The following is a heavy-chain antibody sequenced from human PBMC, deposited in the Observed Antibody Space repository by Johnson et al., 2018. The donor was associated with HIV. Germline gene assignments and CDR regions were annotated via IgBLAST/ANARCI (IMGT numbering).Heavy chain of an antibody. J-gene: IGHJ3*02. D-gene: IGHD5-12*01. CDR3: ARYQQWVRDGAFDI. CDR1: GFTFSDYY. CDR2: ISSSGSTR. V-gene: IGHV3-11*04. Sequence: QVQLVESGGGLVQPGGSLRLYCAASGFTFSDYYMSWIRQAPGKGLEWVSYISSSGSTRYYADSVKGRFTISRDNAKNSLYLQLNSLRAEDTAVYYCARYQQWVRDGAFDIWGQGTMVTVSS.